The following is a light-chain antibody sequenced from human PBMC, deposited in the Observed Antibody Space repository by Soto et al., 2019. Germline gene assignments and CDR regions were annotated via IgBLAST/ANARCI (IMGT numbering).Light chain of an antibody. Sequence: DIQMTQSPSTLSASVGDRVTITCRASQIIGSSLAWYQQKPGKAPKLLIYDASTLQSGVPSRFSGSESGTEFTLTISSLQPDDSATYYCQQYYSYPYTFGQGTKLEMK. CDR3: QQYYSYPYT. CDR2: DAS. CDR1: QIIGSS. J-gene: IGKJ2*01. V-gene: IGKV1-5*01.